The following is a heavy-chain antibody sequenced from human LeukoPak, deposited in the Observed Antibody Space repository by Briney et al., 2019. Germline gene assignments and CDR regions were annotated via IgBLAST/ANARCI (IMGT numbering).Heavy chain of an antibody. CDR2: IYYSGST. Sequence: PSETLSLTCTVSGGSISSSSHYWGWIRQPPGKGLEWIGSIYYSGSTYYNPSLKSRVTISVDTSKNQFSLKLSSVTAADTAVYYCARNLGIWSPFHIWGQGTMVTVSS. J-gene: IGHJ3*02. V-gene: IGHV4-39*01. D-gene: IGHD3-16*01. CDR3: ARNLGIWSPFHI. CDR1: GGSISSSSHY.